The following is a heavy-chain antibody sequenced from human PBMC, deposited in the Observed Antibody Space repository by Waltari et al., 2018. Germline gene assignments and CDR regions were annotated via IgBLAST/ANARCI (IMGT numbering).Heavy chain of an antibody. CDR1: GGTFTSYA. CDR3: ASRPYYYDSSGYSDAFDI. D-gene: IGHD3-22*01. J-gene: IGHJ3*02. CDR2: IIPIFGTA. Sequence: QLQLVQSGAAVKKPALSVKVSCKAYGGTFTSYAIPRVRQAPGQGVEWMGGIIPIFGTANYAQKFQGRGTITADESTSTAYMELSSLRAEDTAVYYCASRPYYYDSSGYSDAFDIWGQGTMVTVSS. V-gene: IGHV1-69*01.